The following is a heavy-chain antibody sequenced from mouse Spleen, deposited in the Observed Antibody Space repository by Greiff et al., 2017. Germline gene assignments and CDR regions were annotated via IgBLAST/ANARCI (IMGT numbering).Heavy chain of an antibody. D-gene: IGHD2-3*01. CDR1: GFNIKDDY. CDR3: TTMGFAY. V-gene: IGHV14-4*01. Sequence: VQLKESGAELVRPGASVKLSCTASGFNIKDDYMHWVKQRPEQGLEWIGWIDPENGDTEYASKFQGKATITADTSSNTAYLQLSSLTSEDTAVYYCTTMGFAYWGQGTLVTVSA. J-gene: IGHJ3*01. CDR2: IDPENGDT.